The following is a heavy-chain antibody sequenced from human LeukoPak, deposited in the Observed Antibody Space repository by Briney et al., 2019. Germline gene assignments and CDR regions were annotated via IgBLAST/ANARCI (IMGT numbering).Heavy chain of an antibody. CDR3: ARHDYYGSLNWFDP. CDR2: IYYSGST. J-gene: IGHJ5*02. D-gene: IGHD3-10*01. V-gene: IGHV4-59*07. CDR1: GGSISGDY. Sequence: SDTLSLTCTVSGGSISGDYWSWIRQPPGKGLEWIAYIYYSGSTNYNPSLTNRVTISVDTSKNQFSLKLSSVTAADTAVYYCARHDYYGSLNWFDPWGQGTLITVSS.